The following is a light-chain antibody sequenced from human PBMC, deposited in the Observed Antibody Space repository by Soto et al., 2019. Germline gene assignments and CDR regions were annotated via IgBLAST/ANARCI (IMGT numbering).Light chain of an antibody. CDR3: QQHSNRPLT. Sequence: MVLIRSPATLSFSPGEIATLSFRASQSVSSNLAWYQQNPGQAPRLLIFDASNRATGIPARFSGSGSGTDFTLTISSLETEDFAVYYCQQHSNRPLTFGGGTKVDIK. J-gene: IGKJ4*01. V-gene: IGKV3-11*01. CDR2: DAS. CDR1: QSVSSN.